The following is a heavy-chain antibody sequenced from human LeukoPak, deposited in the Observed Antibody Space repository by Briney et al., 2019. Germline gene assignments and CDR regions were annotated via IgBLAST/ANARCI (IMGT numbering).Heavy chain of an antibody. J-gene: IGHJ4*02. CDR2: ISSSSSYI. CDR1: GFTFSPYT. D-gene: IGHD2-8*02. Sequence: GGSLRLSCAASGFTFSPYTMNWVRQAPGKGLEWVSSISSSSSYIKYADSVKGRFTISRDNAKNSLYLQMNSLRAEDTAVYYCAKALPTGMTVDYWGQGTLVTVSS. CDR3: AKALPTGMTVDY. V-gene: IGHV3-21*01.